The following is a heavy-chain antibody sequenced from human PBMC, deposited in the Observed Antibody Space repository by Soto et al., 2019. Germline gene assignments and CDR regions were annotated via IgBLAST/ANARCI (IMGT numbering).Heavy chain of an antibody. Sequence: GGSLRLSCAASGFTFSSYWMSWVRQAPGKGLEWVANIKQDGSEKYYVDSVKGRFTISRDNAKNSLYLQMNSLRAEDTAVYYCARGGSSPEKYYYMDVWGKGTTVTVSS. V-gene: IGHV3-7*01. CDR2: IKQDGSEK. J-gene: IGHJ6*03. CDR1: GFTFSSYW. CDR3: ARGGSSPEKYYYMDV. D-gene: IGHD3-16*01.